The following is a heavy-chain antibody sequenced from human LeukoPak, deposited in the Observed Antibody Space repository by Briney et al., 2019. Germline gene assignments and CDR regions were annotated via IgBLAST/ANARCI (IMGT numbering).Heavy chain of an antibody. Sequence: PGRSLRLSCAASGFTFSSYEMNWVRQAPGKGLEWVSYISSSGSTIYCADSVKGRFTISRDNAKNSLYLQMNSLRAEDTAVYYCARGLGAVAGTFDYWGQGTLVTVSS. CDR1: GFTFSSYE. V-gene: IGHV3-48*03. J-gene: IGHJ4*02. D-gene: IGHD6-19*01. CDR2: ISSSGSTI. CDR3: ARGLGAVAGTFDY.